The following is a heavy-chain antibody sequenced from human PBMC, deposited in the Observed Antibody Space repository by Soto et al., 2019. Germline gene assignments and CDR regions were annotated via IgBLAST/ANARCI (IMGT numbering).Heavy chain of an antibody. CDR1: GYSFTSYW. J-gene: IGHJ6*02. D-gene: IGHD3-10*01. CDR2: IYPGDSDT. Sequence: GESLKISCKGSGYSFTSYWIGWVRQMPGKGLEWMGIIYPGDSDTRYSPSFQGQVTISADKSISTAYVQWSSLKASDTAMYYFARHGKLGKLLWFGELWCKLPYYYGMDVWGQGTTVTVSS. CDR3: ARHGKLGKLLWFGELWCKLPYYYGMDV. V-gene: IGHV5-51*01.